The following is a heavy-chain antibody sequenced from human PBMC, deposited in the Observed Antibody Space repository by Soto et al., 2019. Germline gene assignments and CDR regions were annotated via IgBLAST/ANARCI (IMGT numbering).Heavy chain of an antibody. V-gene: IGHV4-31*03. D-gene: IGHD5-18*01. J-gene: IGHJ4*02. Sequence: QVQLQESGPGLVKASETLSLTCSVSGGSINSGGYLWSWIRQHPGKGLGCIGFVYYSGSPHYHPSLRSRVAISVDTSKNQISLALKSVTAAATAVYFCVRGENGYGRYWGQGTLINVSP. CDR2: VYYSGSP. CDR1: GGSINSGGYL. CDR3: VRGENGYGRY.